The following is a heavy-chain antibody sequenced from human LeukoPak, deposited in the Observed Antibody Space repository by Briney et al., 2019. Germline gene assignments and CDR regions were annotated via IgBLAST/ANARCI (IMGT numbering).Heavy chain of an antibody. J-gene: IGHJ3*02. V-gene: IGHV4-61*02. CDR3: AKIRGETDAFDI. D-gene: IGHD3-16*01. CDR2: IYTSGST. Sequence: SETLSLTCTVSGGSISSGGYYWSWIRQPAGKGLEWIGRIYTSGSTNYNPSLKSRVTMSVDTSKNQFSLKLSSVTAADTAVYYCAKIRGETDAFDIWGQGTMVTVSS. CDR1: GGSISSGGYY.